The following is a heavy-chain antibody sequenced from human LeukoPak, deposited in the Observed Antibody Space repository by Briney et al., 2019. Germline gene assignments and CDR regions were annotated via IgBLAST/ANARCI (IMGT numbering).Heavy chain of an antibody. Sequence: ASVKVSCKASGYTFPSYDINWVRQATGQGLEWMGWMNANSGNTGYAQKFQGRVTITRNTSISTAYMELSSLRSEDTAVYYCARGPWLQRNWFDPWGQGTLVTVSS. D-gene: IGHD5-12*01. CDR1: GYTFPSYD. CDR3: ARGPWLQRNWFDP. J-gene: IGHJ5*02. V-gene: IGHV1-8*03. CDR2: MNANSGNT.